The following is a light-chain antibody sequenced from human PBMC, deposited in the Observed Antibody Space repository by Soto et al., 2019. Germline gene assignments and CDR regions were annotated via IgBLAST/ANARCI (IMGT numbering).Light chain of an antibody. V-gene: IGKV3-11*01. J-gene: IGKJ4*01. Sequence: EIVLTQSPATLYLSPGERATLSCRTSQSVSSYLAWYQQKPGQAPRLLIYDASNRATDIPARFSGTGSGTDFTLTISGLEPEDFAVYYCQHYGGSPLTFGGGTKVDIK. CDR1: QSVSSY. CDR2: DAS. CDR3: QHYGGSPLT.